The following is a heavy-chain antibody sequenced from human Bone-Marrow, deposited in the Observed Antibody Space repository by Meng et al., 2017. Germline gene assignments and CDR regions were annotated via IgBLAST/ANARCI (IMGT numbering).Heavy chain of an antibody. CDR1: GGTFSSYT. Sequence: SVKVSCKASGGTFSSYTISWVRQAPGQGLEWMGRIIPILGIANYAQKFQGRVTTTADKSTSTAYMELSSLRSEDTAVYYGARAGPLRKYYYDSSGYQDFDIWGQGTMVTVSS. CDR3: ARAGPLRKYYYDSSGYQDFDI. J-gene: IGHJ3*02. V-gene: IGHV1-69*02. CDR2: IIPILGIA. D-gene: IGHD3-22*01.